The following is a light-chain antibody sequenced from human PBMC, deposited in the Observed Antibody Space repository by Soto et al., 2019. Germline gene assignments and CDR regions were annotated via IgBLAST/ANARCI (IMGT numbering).Light chain of an antibody. Sequence: DIQLTQSPSFLSASVGDRVTISCRASQGISDYLAWYQQKPGKATKLLIYGASTLQSGVPSRYSGSASGTEFTLTISTLKPEDFATYFCQQFKAYPLTFGGGPKLEI. CDR3: QQFKAYPLT. CDR1: QGISDY. J-gene: IGKJ4*01. V-gene: IGKV1-9*01. CDR2: GAS.